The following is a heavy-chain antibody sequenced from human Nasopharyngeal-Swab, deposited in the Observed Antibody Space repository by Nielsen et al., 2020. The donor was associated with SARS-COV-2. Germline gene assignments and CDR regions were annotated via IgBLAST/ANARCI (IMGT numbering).Heavy chain of an antibody. CDR2: ISSSSSFI. CDR1: GFTFSSYS. V-gene: IGHV3-21*01. Sequence: GESLKISCAASGFTFSSYSMNWVRQAPGKGLEWVSSISSSSSFIYYADSVKGRFTISRDNAKNSLYLQMNSLRADDTAVYYCARVCGECYSSEYFQHWGQGTLVTVSS. CDR3: ARVCGECYSSEYFQH. J-gene: IGHJ1*01. D-gene: IGHD2-21*01.